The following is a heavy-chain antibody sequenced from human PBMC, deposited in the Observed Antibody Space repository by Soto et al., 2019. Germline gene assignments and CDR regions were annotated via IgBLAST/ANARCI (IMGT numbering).Heavy chain of an antibody. Sequence: QINLKESGPTLVKPTQTLTLTCSVSGFSLTTGVSVNRIRQPPGKALEWLALIYWDDDTRYSPSLRSRLSITKDTSKNQVVLTVTNVVPAATGTYFCAKSPGYVTWGNWFDPWGQGILVTVSS. CDR1: GFSLTTGVS. CDR2: IYWDDDT. V-gene: IGHV2-5*02. D-gene: IGHD5-12*01. J-gene: IGHJ5*02. CDR3: AKSPGYVTWGNWFDP.